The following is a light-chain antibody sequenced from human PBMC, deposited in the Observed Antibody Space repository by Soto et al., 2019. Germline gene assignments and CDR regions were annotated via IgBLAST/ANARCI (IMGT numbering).Light chain of an antibody. Sequence: EIVLTQSPGTLSLSPGESATLSCRSSHSVSSNYLAWYQQKPGQAPRLLIYDVSSRATGIPDRFSGSGSGTDFTLTISRLEPVDFAVYYCQQYGISPTFGQGTKVEIK. J-gene: IGKJ1*01. CDR3: QQYGISPT. CDR2: DVS. V-gene: IGKV3-20*01. CDR1: HSVSSNY.